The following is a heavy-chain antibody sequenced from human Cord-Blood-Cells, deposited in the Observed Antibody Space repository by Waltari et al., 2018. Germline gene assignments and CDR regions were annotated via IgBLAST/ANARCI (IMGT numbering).Heavy chain of an antibody. V-gene: IGHV3-15*01. D-gene: IGHD2-2*01. CDR3: TTDTNPAAILNWFDP. CDR2: IKSKTDGGTT. CDR1: SNAW. J-gene: IGHJ5*02. Sequence: SNAWMSWVRQAPGKGLEWVGRIKSKTDGGTTDYAAPVKGRFTISRDDSKNTLYLQMNSLKTEDTAVYYCTTDTNPAAILNWFDPWGQGTLVTVSS.